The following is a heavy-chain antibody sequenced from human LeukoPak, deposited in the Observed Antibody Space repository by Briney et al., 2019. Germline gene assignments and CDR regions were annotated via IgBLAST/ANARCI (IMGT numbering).Heavy chain of an antibody. D-gene: IGHD2-2*02. CDR2: ISGSGGST. Sequence: GGSLRLSCAASGFTFSSYAMSWVRQAPGKGLEWVSAISGSGGSTYYADSVKGRFTISRDNSKNTLYLQMNSLRAEDTAVYYCANRHTRYCSSTSCYTFDYWGQGTLVTVSS. CDR1: GFTFSSYA. V-gene: IGHV3-23*01. J-gene: IGHJ4*02. CDR3: ANRHTRYCSSTSCYTFDY.